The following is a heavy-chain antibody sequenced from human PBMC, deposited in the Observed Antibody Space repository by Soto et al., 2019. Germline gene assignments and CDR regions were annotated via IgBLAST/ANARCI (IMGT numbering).Heavy chain of an antibody. Sequence: PSQTLSLTCAISGDSVSSNGAAWNWIRQSPSRGLEWLGRTYYRSKWYNDYAVSVKSRITINPDTSKSQFSLQLNSVTPEDTAVYYCARDKHDYFHRGIGFDTWGQGILVTVSS. CDR1: GDSVSSNGAA. CDR3: ARDKHDYFHRGIGFDT. V-gene: IGHV6-1*01. CDR2: TYYRSKWYN. D-gene: IGHD4-17*01. J-gene: IGHJ5*02.